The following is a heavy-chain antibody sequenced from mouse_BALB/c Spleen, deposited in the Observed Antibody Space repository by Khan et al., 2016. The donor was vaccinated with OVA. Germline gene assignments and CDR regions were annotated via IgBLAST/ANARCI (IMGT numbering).Heavy chain of an antibody. Sequence: EVQLQQSGAELVKPGASVKLSCTASGFNIQDTYMHWVKQRPEQGLEWIGRIDPANGNTKYDPKFQGKATITADTSSNTADLQLSSLTSEDTAVYDCARINAWGQGTTLTVAS. CDR2: IDPANGNT. V-gene: IGHV14-3*02. CDR3: ARINA. CDR1: GFNIQDTY. J-gene: IGHJ2*01.